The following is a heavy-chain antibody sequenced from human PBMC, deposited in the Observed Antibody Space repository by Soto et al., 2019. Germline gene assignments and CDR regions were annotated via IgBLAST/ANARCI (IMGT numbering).Heavy chain of an antibody. CDR2: ISNSRST. V-gene: IGHV4-59*08. CDR1: GVSVTTYY. Sequence: SETLSLTCTVSGVSVTTYYWSWIRQPPGKGLEWIGCISNSRSTNYNPSLESRVTISVDTSKNQFSLKLSSVTAADTAVYYCARRWGAGRRNDAFDIWGQGTVVTVSS. D-gene: IGHD3-16*01. CDR3: ARRWGAGRRNDAFDI. J-gene: IGHJ3*02.